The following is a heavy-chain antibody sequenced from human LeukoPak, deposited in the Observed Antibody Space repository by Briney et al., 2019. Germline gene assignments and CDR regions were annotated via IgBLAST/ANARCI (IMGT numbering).Heavy chain of an antibody. D-gene: IGHD3-3*01. Sequence: SETLSLTCTVSGGSISSGDYYWSWIRQPPGKGLEWIGYIYYSGSTYCNPSLKSRVTISVDTSKNQFSLKLSSVTAADTAVYYCARTSGYDFWSGYYRSDYWGQGTLLTVSS. CDR1: GGSISSGDYY. V-gene: IGHV4-30-4*08. J-gene: IGHJ4*02. CDR3: ARTSGYDFWSGYYRSDY. CDR2: IYYSGST.